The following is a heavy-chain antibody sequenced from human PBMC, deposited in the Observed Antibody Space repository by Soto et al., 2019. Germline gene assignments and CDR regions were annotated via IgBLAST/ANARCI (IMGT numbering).Heavy chain of an antibody. CDR3: ARDGSSGWYMSWFDP. V-gene: IGHV1-18*01. D-gene: IGHD6-19*01. CDR1: GYTFTSYG. CDR2: ISAYNGNT. Sequence: ASVKVSCKASGYTFTSYGISWVRQAPGQGLEWMGWISAYNGNTNYAQKLQGRVTMTTDTSTSTAYMELRSLRSDDTAVYYCARDGSSGWYMSWFDPWGQGTLVTVSS. J-gene: IGHJ5*02.